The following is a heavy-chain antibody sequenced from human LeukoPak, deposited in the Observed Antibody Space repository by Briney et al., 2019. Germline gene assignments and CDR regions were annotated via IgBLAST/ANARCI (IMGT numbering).Heavy chain of an antibody. CDR2: ISGSGGST. CDR3: AKDLIPLDYDILTCMDV. CDR1: GFTFSSYA. Sequence: GGSLRPSCAASGFTFSSYAMSWVRQAPGKGLEWVSAISGSGGSTYYADSVKGRFTISRDNSKNTLYLQMNSLRAEDTAVYYCAKDLIPLDYDILTCMDVWGQGTTVTVSS. D-gene: IGHD3-9*01. V-gene: IGHV3-23*01. J-gene: IGHJ6*02.